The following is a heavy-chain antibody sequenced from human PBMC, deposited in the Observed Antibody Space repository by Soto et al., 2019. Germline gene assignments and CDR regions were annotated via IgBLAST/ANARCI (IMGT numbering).Heavy chain of an antibody. CDR1: GGTFSSYA. V-gene: IGHV1-69*13. Sequence: GASVKVSCKASGGTFSSYAISWVRQAPGQGLEWMGGIIPIFGTANYAQKFQGRVTITADESTSTAYMELSSLRSEDTAVYYCASVRKYSSPEAYGLYYGMDVWGQGTTVTVSS. D-gene: IGHD6-6*01. J-gene: IGHJ6*02. CDR3: ASVRKYSSPEAYGLYYGMDV. CDR2: IIPIFGTA.